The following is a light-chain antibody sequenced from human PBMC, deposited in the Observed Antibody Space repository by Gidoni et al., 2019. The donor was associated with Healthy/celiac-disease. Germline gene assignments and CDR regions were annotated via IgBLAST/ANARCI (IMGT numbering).Light chain of an antibody. CDR3: QQSYSTPPGT. V-gene: IGKV1-39*01. Sequence: DIHMTQSPSSLSASVGDRVTITCRASQSISSYLNWYQQKPGKAPKLLIYAASSLQSGVPSRFSGSGSGTDFTLTISSLQPEDFATYYCQQSYSTPPGTFGQGTQVEIK. CDR2: AAS. CDR1: QSISSY. J-gene: IGKJ1*01.